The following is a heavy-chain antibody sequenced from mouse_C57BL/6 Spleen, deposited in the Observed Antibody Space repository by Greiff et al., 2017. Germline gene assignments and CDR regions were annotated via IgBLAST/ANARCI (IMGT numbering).Heavy chain of an antibody. D-gene: IGHD2-4*01. CDR3: ARIYYDYDEGWFAY. J-gene: IGHJ3*01. CDR1: GFTFSSYG. V-gene: IGHV5-6*01. CDR2: ISSGGSYT. Sequence: EVMLVESGGDLVKPGGSLKLSCAASGFTFSSYGMSWVRQTPDQRLEWVATISSGGSYTYYPDSVKGRFTISRDNAKNTLYLQMSSLKSEDTAMYYCARIYYDYDEGWFAYWGQGTLVTVSA.